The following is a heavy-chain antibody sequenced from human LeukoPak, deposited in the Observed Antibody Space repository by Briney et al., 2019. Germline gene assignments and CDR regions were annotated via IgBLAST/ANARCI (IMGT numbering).Heavy chain of an antibody. J-gene: IGHJ6*02. V-gene: IGHV3-53*04. D-gene: IGHD1-1*01. Sequence: PGGSLRLSCAASGFTFNTHGMHWVRQAPGKGLEWVSVIYSGGSTYYADSVKGRFTISRHNSKNTLYLQMNSLRAEDTAVYYCASQLELGPLHYGMDVWGQGTTVTVSS. CDR3: ASQLELGPLHYGMDV. CDR1: GFTFNTHG. CDR2: IYSGGST.